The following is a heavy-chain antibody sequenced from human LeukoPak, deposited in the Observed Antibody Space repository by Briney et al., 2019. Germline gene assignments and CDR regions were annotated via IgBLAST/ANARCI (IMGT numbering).Heavy chain of an antibody. V-gene: IGHV3-21*01. D-gene: IGHD6-19*01. CDR3: ARTSTVAGPVRY. CDR1: GFTFSSYS. Sequence: GGSLRLSCAASGFTFSSYSMNWVRQAPGKGLEWVSSISSSSSYIYYADSVKGRFTISRDNAKNSLYLQMNSLRVEDTAVYYCARTSTVAGPVRYWGQGTLVTVSS. CDR2: ISSSSSYI. J-gene: IGHJ4*02.